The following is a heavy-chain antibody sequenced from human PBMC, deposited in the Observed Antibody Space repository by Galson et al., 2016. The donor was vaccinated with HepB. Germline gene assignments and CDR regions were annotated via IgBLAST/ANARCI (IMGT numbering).Heavy chain of an antibody. V-gene: IGHV3-21*06. D-gene: IGHD4-17*01. J-gene: IGHJ6*02. CDR2: ISSSSSYI. CDR3: ARELVDYGNSYYGMDV. Sequence: SLRLSCAASGFTFSSYSMNWVRQAPGKGLEWVSSISSSSSYIYYADSVKGRFTISRDNSKNTLYLQMSSMRPEDTAVYYCARELVDYGNSYYGMDVWGQGTKVTVSS. CDR1: GFTFSSYS.